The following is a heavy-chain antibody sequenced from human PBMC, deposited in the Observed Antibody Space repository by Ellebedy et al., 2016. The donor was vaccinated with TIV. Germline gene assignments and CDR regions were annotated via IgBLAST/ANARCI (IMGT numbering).Heavy chain of an antibody. D-gene: IGHD3-10*01. Sequence: GESLKISXAASAFTFSSYAMHWVRQAPGKGLEWVAVISYDGSNEYYAESVKGRFTISRDNSKNTLYLQMNSLRAENTAVYYCAKDWELGFGELIPTGDYGMDVWGQGTTVTVSS. CDR3: AKDWELGFGELIPTGDYGMDV. V-gene: IGHV3-30*18. J-gene: IGHJ6*02. CDR2: ISYDGSNE. CDR1: AFTFSSYA.